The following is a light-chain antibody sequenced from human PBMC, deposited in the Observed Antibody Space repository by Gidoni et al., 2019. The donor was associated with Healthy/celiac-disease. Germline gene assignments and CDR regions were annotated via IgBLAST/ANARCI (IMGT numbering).Light chain of an antibody. J-gene: IGKJ3*01. CDR1: QSVSSN. CDR2: GAS. V-gene: IGKV3-15*01. Sequence: EIVMTQSPATLSVSPGERATLSCRASQSVSSNLAWYQQKPGQAPRLLIYGASTRATGIPASFSGSGSGTEFTLTISSLQSEDFAVYYCQQYNNWPPGATFGPGTKVDIK. CDR3: QQYNNWPPGAT.